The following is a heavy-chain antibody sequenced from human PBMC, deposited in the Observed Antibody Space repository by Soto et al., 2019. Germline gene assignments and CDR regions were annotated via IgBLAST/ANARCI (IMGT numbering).Heavy chain of an antibody. Sequence: GESLKISCKASGCRFSTYWIGWVRQRPGKGPEWMAIIYPGDSDTRENPSFQGQVTISADKSSNTVHLQWRSLKASDTAIYYFARLGGIVEPGTWIQWGQGTPVSVSS. CDR2: IYPGDSDT. V-gene: IGHV5-51*01. D-gene: IGHD1-26*01. CDR1: GCRFSTYW. CDR3: ARLGGIVEPGTWIQ. J-gene: IGHJ4*02.